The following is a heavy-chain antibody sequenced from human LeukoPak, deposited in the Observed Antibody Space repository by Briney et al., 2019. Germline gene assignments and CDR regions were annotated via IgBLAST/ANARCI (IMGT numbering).Heavy chain of an antibody. D-gene: IGHD3-10*01. CDR3: ARRRGRDFDY. CDR2: IYYTGTT. CDR1: GGSISINSYY. Sequence: SETLSLTCTVSGGSISINSYYWAWIRQPPGKGLEWIGSIYYTGTTYYNPSLKNRVTTSVDTSNNQFSLRLTSVTAADTAVYYCARRRGRDFDYWGQGTLVTVSS. V-gene: IGHV4-39*07. J-gene: IGHJ4*02.